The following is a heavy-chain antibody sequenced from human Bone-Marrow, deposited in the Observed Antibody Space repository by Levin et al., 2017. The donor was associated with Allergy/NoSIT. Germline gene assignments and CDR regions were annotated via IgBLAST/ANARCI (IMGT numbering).Heavy chain of an antibody. Sequence: ASVKVSCKASGYTFTSYAMNWVRQAPGQGLEWMGWINTNTGNPTYAQGFTGRFVLSLDTSVSTAYLQISSLKAEDTAVYYCAREGDCSSTSCFNWFDPWGQGTLVTVSS. J-gene: IGHJ5*02. CDR3: AREGDCSSTSCFNWFDP. CDR2: INTNTGNP. D-gene: IGHD2-2*01. CDR1: GYTFTSYA. V-gene: IGHV7-4-1*02.